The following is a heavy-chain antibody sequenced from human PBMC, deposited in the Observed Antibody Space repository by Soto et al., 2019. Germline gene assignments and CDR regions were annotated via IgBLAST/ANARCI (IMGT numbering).Heavy chain of an antibody. D-gene: IGHD6-13*01. CDR1: GGSISSSNW. J-gene: IGHJ3*02. CDR3: ARSYSISWYMDVNDAFDI. V-gene: IGHV4-4*02. CDR2: IYHSGST. Sequence: PSETLSLTCAVSGGSISSSNWWSWVRQPPGKGLEWIGEIYHSGSTNYNPSLKSRVTISVDKSKNQFSLKLSSVTAADTAVYYCARSYSISWYMDVNDAFDIWGQGTMVTVSS.